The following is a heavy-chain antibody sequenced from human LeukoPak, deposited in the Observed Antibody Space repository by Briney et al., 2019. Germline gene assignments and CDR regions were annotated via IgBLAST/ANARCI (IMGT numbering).Heavy chain of an antibody. J-gene: IGHJ4*02. Sequence: GGSLRLSCAASGFTFSSYGMHWVRQAPGKGLEWVAFIRYDGSNKYYADSVKGRFTISRDNSKNTLYLQMNSLRAEDMAVYYCARGRNYYYGSGSYYSPLGYWGQGTLVTVSS. CDR1: GFTFSSYG. V-gene: IGHV3-30*02. CDR3: ARGRNYYYGSGSYYSPLGY. D-gene: IGHD3-10*01. CDR2: IRYDGSNK.